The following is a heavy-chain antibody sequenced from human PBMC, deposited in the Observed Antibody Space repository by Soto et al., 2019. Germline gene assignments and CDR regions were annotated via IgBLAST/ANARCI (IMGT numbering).Heavy chain of an antibody. CDR3: VKDGGSAWQNLDC. CDR2: ISWNSGTI. CDR1: VFTFDDDA. V-gene: IGHV3-9*01. J-gene: IGHJ4*02. D-gene: IGHD6-19*01. Sequence: PGGSLILSCADSVFTFDDDAMHWFREAPGKGLEWVSGISWNSGTIGYAASVKGRFTISRDNAMNSLYLQMNSLRTEDTALYYCVKDGGSAWQNLDCWGQGTLVTVSS.